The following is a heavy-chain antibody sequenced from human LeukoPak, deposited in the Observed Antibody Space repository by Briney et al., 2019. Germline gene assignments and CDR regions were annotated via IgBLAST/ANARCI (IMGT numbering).Heavy chain of an antibody. Sequence: SQTLSLTCAISGDSVSSNSAAWNWIRQSPSRGLEWLGRTYYRSKRYNDYAVSVKSRITINPDTSKNQLSLQLNSVTPEDTAVYYCARDRTIRSSSWGYYFDYWGQGTLVTVSS. CDR1: GDSVSSNSAA. J-gene: IGHJ4*02. V-gene: IGHV6-1*01. CDR2: TYYRSKRYN. D-gene: IGHD6-13*01. CDR3: ARDRTIRSSSWGYYFDY.